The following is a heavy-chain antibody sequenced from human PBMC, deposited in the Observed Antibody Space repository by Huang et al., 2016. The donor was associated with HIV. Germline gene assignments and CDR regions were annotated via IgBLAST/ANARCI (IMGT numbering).Heavy chain of an antibody. CDR3: ARDATKNPRGWFDP. J-gene: IGHJ5*02. D-gene: IGHD3-10*01. V-gene: IGHV4-34*02. CDR2: INHLGSL. CDR1: GGSLRGYY. Sequence: QVHLQQWGAGLLKSAETLSLTCAVYGGSLRGYYWSWLRQTPGKGLEWIGEINHLGSLNYNPSLKSRVSIAMDGSKKQFSLKLRSISDADTAVYFCARDATKNPRGWFDPWGQGTLVTVSS.